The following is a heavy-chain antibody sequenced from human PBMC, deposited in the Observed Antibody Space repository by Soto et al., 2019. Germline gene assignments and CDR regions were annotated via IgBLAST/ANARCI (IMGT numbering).Heavy chain of an antibody. D-gene: IGHD2-15*01. J-gene: IGHJ4*02. CDR1: GFTFSSYS. V-gene: IGHV3-21*01. CDR3: ARDLTNLRSGSAPH. Sequence: GGSLRLSCAASGFTFSSYSMNWVRHAPGKGLEWVSSISSSSSYIYYADSVKGRFTISRDNAKNSLYLQMNSLRAEDTAVYYCARDLTNLRSGSAPHWGQGTLVTVSS. CDR2: ISSSSSYI.